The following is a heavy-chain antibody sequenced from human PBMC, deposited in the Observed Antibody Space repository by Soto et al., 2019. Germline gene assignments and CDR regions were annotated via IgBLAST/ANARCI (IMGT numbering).Heavy chain of an antibody. D-gene: IGHD1-26*01. CDR3: VKGYCKGDV. V-gene: IGHV3-23*01. CDR2: ISGRGGRI. J-gene: IGHJ6*02. Sequence: EVQLLESGGGLVQPGGSLRLSCAASGFTFSTYAMNWVRQAPGNGLEWVSAISGRGGRIHYANSVKGRITTSRDNSKNPLYLQRTGLNGENTDVYGCVKGYCKGDVLGHGTTVPVCS. CDR1: GFTFSTYA.